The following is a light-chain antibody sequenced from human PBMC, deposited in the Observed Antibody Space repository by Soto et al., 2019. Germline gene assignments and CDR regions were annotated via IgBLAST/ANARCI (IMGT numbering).Light chain of an antibody. V-gene: IGLV1-44*01. CDR1: SANIGSNT. Sequence: QSVLTQPPSASETPGQRVTISCSGSSANIGSNTVNWYQQLPGTAPKLLIYSNDQRPSGVPDRFSGSKSGTSASLAISGLQSEDEADYSCSAWDDSLNGWVFGGGTKLTVL. J-gene: IGLJ3*02. CDR3: SAWDDSLNGWV. CDR2: SND.